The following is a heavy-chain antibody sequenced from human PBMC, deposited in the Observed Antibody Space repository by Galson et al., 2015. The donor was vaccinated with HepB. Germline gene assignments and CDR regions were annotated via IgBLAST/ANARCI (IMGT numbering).Heavy chain of an antibody. D-gene: IGHD5-18*01. Sequence: SLRLSCAASGLTLRHAWMNWVRQAPGKGLEWVGRIKSETDGGAADYAAPVKGRFTVSRHDSKNTLFLQMNSLKTDDTGVYYCVPDRLWIQQWLGDDSFDIWGQGTRVTVSS. CDR3: VPDRLWIQQWLGDDSFDI. V-gene: IGHV3-15*07. J-gene: IGHJ3*02. CDR2: IKSETDGGAA. CDR1: GLTLRHAW.